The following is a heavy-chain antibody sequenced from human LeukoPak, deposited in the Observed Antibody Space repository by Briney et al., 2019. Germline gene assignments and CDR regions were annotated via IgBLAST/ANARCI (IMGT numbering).Heavy chain of an antibody. J-gene: IGHJ6*03. CDR3: ARANWGGDYYMDV. CDR1: GYTFTSYD. Sequence: ASVKVSCKASGYTFTSYDISWVRQAPGQGLEWMGGIIPIFGTANYAQKFQGRVTITADESTSTAYMELSSLRSEDTAVYYCARANWGGDYYMDVWGKGTTVTISS. CDR2: IIPIFGTA. V-gene: IGHV1-69*13. D-gene: IGHD7-27*01.